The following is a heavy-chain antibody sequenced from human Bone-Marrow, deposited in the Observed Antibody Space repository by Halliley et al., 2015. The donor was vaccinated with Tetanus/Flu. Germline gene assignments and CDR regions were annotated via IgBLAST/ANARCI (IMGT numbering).Heavy chain of an antibody. CDR2: GCST. D-gene: IGHD6-6*01. CDR3: ARGWSRGAAVPVEHLQQ. V-gene: IGHV3-23*01. Sequence: GCSTYYAASVKGRFPIPRDTSKNTLYMQLAGLRPEDPAIYHCARGWSRGAAVPVEHLQQWGRGTLVTVSS. J-gene: IGHJ1*01.